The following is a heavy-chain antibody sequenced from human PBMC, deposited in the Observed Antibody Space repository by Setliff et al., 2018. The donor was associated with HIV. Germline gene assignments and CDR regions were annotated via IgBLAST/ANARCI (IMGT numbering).Heavy chain of an antibody. D-gene: IGHD6-19*01. V-gene: IGHV1-3*01. CDR3: ARGEQWLLDY. CDR1: GYTFTSYA. Sequence: ASVKVSCKASGYTFTSYAMHWVRQAPGQRLAWMGWVNAGNGYTEYSQNFQGRVTISRDTSASTAYMELTSLRSEDTAVFYCARGEQWLLDYWGQGTLVTVSS. J-gene: IGHJ4*02. CDR2: VNAGNGYT.